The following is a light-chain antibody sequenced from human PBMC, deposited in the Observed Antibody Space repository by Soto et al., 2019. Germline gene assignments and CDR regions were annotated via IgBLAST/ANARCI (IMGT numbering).Light chain of an antibody. V-gene: IGKV3-20*01. Sequence: EIVLTQSPGTLSLSPGERATLSCRASQSVSSSYLAWYQQKPGQAPRLLIYGASSRATGIPDRFSGSWSGTDFSLTISRLEPEDFAVYYCQQYGSAPWTFGQGTQVEMK. J-gene: IGKJ1*01. CDR3: QQYGSAPWT. CDR1: QSVSSSY. CDR2: GAS.